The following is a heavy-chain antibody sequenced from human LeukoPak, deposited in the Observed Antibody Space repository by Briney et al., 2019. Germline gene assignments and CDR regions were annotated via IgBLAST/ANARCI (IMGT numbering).Heavy chain of an antibody. Sequence: SETLSLTCSVSGGSMSSDYWSWIRQSPGKGLEWIGRMFGNGGTNYSPSFQRRATMSVDTSTRRLSLRLNPVTAADTAVYYCARQTAKKWDLPGSFDSWGQGILVTVSS. CDR2: MFGNGGT. D-gene: IGHD1-26*01. J-gene: IGHJ4*02. V-gene: IGHV4-59*08. CDR3: ARQTAKKWDLPGSFDS. CDR1: GGSMSSDY.